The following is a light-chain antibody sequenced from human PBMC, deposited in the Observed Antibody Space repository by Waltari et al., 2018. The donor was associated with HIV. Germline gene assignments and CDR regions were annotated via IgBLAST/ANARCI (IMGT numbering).Light chain of an antibody. Sequence: QSALTQPASVSGSPGQSITISCSGPSSDLIHYKYLSWYKQFPGKAPKLILYEVTNRPPWVSYRFSGPQSGNTASLTISGLQAEDEGDYYCSSYTTSASLVFGPGTRVTVL. CDR3: SSYTTSASLV. V-gene: IGLV2-14*01. CDR2: EVT. CDR1: SSDLIHYKY. J-gene: IGLJ1*01.